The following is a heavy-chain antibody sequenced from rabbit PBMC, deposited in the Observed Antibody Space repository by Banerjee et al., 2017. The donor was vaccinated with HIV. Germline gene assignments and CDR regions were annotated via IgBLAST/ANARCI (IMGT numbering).Heavy chain of an antibody. CDR2: INTSSGNA. CDR3: ARDLAGVIGWNFGL. J-gene: IGHJ4*01. V-gene: IGHV1S45*01. CDR1: GFDFSSNA. D-gene: IGHD4-1*01. Sequence: QEQLVESGGGLVQPEGSLTLTCTASGFDFSSNAMCWVRQAPGKGLEWIACINTSSGNAVYANWAKGRFTISKTSSTTVTLQMTSLTAADTATYFCARDLAGVIGWNFGLWGQGTLVTDS.